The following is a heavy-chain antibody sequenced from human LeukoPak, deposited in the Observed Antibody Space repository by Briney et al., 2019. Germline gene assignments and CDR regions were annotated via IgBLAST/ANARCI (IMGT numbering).Heavy chain of an antibody. V-gene: IGHV4-59*01. J-gene: IGHJ5*02. CDR3: ARISYDSSGYYPNWFDP. Sequence: SETLSLTCTVSGGSISSYYWSWIRQPPGKGLEWIGYIYYSVSTNYYPSLKSRVTISVDTSKNQFSLKLSSVTAADTAVYYCARISYDSSGYYPNWFDPWGQGTLVTVSS. D-gene: IGHD3-22*01. CDR1: GGSISSYY. CDR2: IYYSVST.